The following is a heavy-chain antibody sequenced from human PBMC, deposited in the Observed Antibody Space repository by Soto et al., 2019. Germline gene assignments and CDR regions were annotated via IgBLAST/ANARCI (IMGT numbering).Heavy chain of an antibody. J-gene: IGHJ1*01. CDR2: TIPIFGTA. CDR3: ARGAGGYPPPPEYFQH. Sequence: QVQLVQSGAEVKKPGSSVKVSCKASGGTFSSYAISWVRQAPGQGLEWMGGTIPIFGTANYAQKFQGRVTITADESTSTAYMELSSLRSEDTAVYYCARGAGGYPPPPEYFQHWGQGTLVTVSS. V-gene: IGHV1-69*01. CDR1: GGTFSSYA. D-gene: IGHD3-22*01.